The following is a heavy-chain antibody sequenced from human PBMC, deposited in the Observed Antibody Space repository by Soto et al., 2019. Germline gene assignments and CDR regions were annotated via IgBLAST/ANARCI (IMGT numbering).Heavy chain of an antibody. Sequence: SETLSLTCTVSGGSISSGGYYWSWIRQHPGKGLEWIGYIYYRGSTYYNPSLKSRVTISVDTSKNQFSLKLSSVTAADTAVYYCAMSITILGVVSIFDYWGQGTLGTRSS. CDR1: GGSISSGGYY. V-gene: IGHV4-31*03. J-gene: IGHJ4*02. CDR3: AMSITILGVVSIFDY. CDR2: IYYRGST. D-gene: IGHD3-3*01.